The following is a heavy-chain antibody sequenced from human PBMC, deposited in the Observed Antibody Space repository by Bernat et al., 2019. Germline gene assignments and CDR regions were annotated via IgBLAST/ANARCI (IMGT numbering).Heavy chain of an antibody. CDR3: ARQGSYYYSQLYPDVFDI. J-gene: IGHJ3*02. D-gene: IGHD3-16*01. CDR2: LFYSGST. Sequence: QLQLQASGPGLVKPSETLSLTCTVSGGSISSSSYYWGWIRQPPGKGLEWIGSLFYSGSTHYNPSLKSRVTISVDTSMNQISLKLSSVTVADTAVYFCARQGSYYYSQLYPDVFDIWGQGTMVTVSS. CDR1: GGSISSSSYY. V-gene: IGHV4-39*01.